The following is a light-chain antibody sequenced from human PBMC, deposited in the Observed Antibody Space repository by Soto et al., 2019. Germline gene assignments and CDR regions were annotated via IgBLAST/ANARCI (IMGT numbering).Light chain of an antibody. V-gene: IGKV3-11*01. J-gene: IGKJ4*01. CDR3: LQRYRWPLT. CDR2: DTS. Sequence: DIVLTQSPATLSLSPGERATLSCRASQSVSIYLAWYQQKPGQAPRLLIYDTSNRATGIPARFSGSGSGTDFTLTISSLEPEDFALSYCLQRYRWPLTFGGGTQLDI. CDR1: QSVSIY.